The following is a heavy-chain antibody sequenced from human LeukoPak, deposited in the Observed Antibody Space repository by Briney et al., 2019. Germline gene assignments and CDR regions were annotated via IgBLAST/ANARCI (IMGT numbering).Heavy chain of an antibody. J-gene: IGHJ4*02. CDR1: GGSIRSYY. CDR3: ASSPITYDGNPLHFDH. CDR2: IYYSGST. D-gene: IGHD4-23*01. V-gene: IGHV4-59*08. Sequence: SETLSLTCTVSGGSIRSYYWSWIRQPPGKGLEWIGNIYYSGSTNYNPSLKSRVTISVHTSKNQSSLKLSSVTAADTAVYFCASSPITYDGNPLHFDHWGQGTLVTVSS.